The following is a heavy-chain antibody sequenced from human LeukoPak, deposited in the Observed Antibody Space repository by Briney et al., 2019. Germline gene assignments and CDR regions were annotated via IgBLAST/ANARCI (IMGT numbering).Heavy chain of an antibody. V-gene: IGHV1-69-2*01. CDR2: VDPEDGEV. D-gene: IGHD4-17*01. CDR3: ATLTTMTPNMGY. CDR1: GYTFTDYY. Sequence: ASVKVSCKVSGYTFTDYYTHWVQQAPGKGLEWMGLVDPEDGEVTYAERFQGRVTITADTSTDTAYMELSSLRSEDTAVYYCATLTTMTPNMGYWGQGTLVTVSS. J-gene: IGHJ4*02.